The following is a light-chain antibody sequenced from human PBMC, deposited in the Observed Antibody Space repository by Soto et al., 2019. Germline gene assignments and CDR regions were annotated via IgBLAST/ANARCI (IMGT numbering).Light chain of an antibody. CDR1: SSDVGGYHY. Sequence: QSALTQPASVSGSPGQSITISCTGTSSDVGGYHYVSWYQQHPGKAPKLMIYEVSNRPSGVSNRFSGSKSGNTASLTISGLQAEDEADYYCSSYTSFTSSTVVGFGGGTKLTGL. J-gene: IGLJ2*01. CDR2: EVS. V-gene: IGLV2-14*01. CDR3: SSYTSFTSSTVVG.